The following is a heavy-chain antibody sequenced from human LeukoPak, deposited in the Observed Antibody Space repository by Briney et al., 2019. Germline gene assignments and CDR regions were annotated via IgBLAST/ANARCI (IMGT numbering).Heavy chain of an antibody. CDR1: GFTFSSYA. CDR2: ISYDGSNK. J-gene: IGHJ3*02. CDR3: ARYSGSYRAFDI. V-gene: IGHV3-30-3*01. D-gene: IGHD1-26*01. Sequence: RAGGSLRLSCAASGFTFSSYAMHWVRQAPGKGLEWVAVISYDGSNKYYADSVKGRFTTSRDNSKNTLYLQMNSLRAEDTAVYYCARYSGSYRAFDIWGQGTMVTVSS.